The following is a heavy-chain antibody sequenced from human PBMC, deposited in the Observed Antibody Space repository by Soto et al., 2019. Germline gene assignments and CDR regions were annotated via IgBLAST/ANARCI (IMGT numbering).Heavy chain of an antibody. J-gene: IGHJ6*02. CDR1: GGTFSSYA. V-gene: IGHV1-69*12. D-gene: IGHD6-25*01. CDR3: ARGGSVGTADYYGMDI. Sequence: QVQLVQSGAEVKKPGSSVKVSCRASGGTFSSYAISWVRQAPGQGLEWMGGIIPIFGTANYAQKFQGRVTITADESTSTAYMELSSLRSEDTAVYYCARGGSVGTADYYGMDIWGQGTTVTVSS. CDR2: IIPIFGTA.